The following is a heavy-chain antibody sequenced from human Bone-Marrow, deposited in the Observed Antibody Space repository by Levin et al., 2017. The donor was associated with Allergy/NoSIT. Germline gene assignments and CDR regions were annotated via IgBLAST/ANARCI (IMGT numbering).Heavy chain of an antibody. Sequence: LSGGSLRLSCVASGFTFSAHAMTWVRQAPGKGLEWVSAIRGSDGRTDYADSVKGRFTISRDNSKNTLHLQMNSLGTEDTAIYYCAKAGTTVMLDYSYLDVWGEGTAVTVSS. J-gene: IGHJ6*03. CDR1: GFTFSAHA. D-gene: IGHD4-17*01. CDR3: AKAGTTVMLDYSYLDV. V-gene: IGHV3-23*01. CDR2: IRGSDGRT.